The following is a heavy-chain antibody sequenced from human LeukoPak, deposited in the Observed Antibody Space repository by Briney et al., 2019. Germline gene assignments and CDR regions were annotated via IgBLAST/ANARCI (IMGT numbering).Heavy chain of an antibody. V-gene: IGHV3-64*01. CDR3: ARGSERQLGLFDY. CDR1: GFTFSSYS. J-gene: IGHJ4*02. Sequence: GGSLRLSCAASGFTFSSYSMHWVRQAPGKGLAYVSAITSNGATTYYANSVKGRFTVSRDSSKNTLYLQMGSLRAEDMAVYYCARGSERQLGLFDYWGQGTLVTVSS. CDR2: ITSNGATT. D-gene: IGHD1-1*01.